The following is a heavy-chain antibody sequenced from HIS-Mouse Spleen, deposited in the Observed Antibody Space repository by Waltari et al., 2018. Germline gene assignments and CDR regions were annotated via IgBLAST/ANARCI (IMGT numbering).Heavy chain of an antibody. V-gene: IGHV3-30*18. J-gene: IGHJ4*02. CDR3: AKDKHHAFDY. Sequence: QVQLVESGGGVVQPGRSLRLSCAASGFTFSSYGMHWVSQAPGKGLEWGAVISYDGSNKYYADSVKGRFTISRDNSKNTLYLQMNSLRAEDTAVYYCAKDKHHAFDYWGQGTLVTVSS. CDR2: ISYDGSNK. CDR1: GFTFSSYG.